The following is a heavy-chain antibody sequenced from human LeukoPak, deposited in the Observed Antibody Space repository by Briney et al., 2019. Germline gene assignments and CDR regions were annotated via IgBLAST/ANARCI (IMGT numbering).Heavy chain of an antibody. V-gene: IGHV4-39*01. D-gene: IGHD2-21*02. CDR1: GGSFSGYY. CDR2: IYYSGST. CDR3: ARHSKVVTATPGYYFDY. J-gene: IGHJ4*02. Sequence: SETLSLTCAVYGGSFSGYYWSWIRQPPGKGLEWIGSIYYSGSTYYNPSLKSRVTISVDTSKNQFSLKLSSVTAADTAVYYCARHSKVVTATPGYYFDYWGQGTLVTVSS.